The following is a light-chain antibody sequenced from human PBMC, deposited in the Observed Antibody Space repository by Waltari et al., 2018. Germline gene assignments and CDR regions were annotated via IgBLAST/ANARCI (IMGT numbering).Light chain of an antibody. CDR2: AAS. Sequence: DIQMTQSPSSLSASVGDRVTITCRASQGLSNYLAWYQQKPGKVPKLLIYAASTLQSGVPSRFSGSGSGTDFTLTISSLQPEDVATYYCQKYNSAPRTFGQGTKVEI. J-gene: IGKJ1*01. V-gene: IGKV1-27*01. CDR3: QKYNSAPRT. CDR1: QGLSNY.